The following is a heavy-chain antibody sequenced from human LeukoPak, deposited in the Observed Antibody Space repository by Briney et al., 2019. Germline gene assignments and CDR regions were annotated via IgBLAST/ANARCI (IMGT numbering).Heavy chain of an antibody. CDR3: ARAVAGIDY. CDR2: INPNSGVT. J-gene: IGHJ4*02. V-gene: IGHV1-2*02. CDR1: GYTFTGYY. D-gene: IGHD6-19*01. Sequence: ASVKVSCKVSGYTFTGYYLHWVRQAPGQGLEWMGWINPNSGVTNYAQNFQGRVTMTRDTSISTGYMELSRLRSDDTALYYCARAVAGIDYWGQGTLVTVSS.